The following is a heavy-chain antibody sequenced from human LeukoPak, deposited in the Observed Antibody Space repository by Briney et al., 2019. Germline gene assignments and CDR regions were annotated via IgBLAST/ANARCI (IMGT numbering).Heavy chain of an antibody. CDR2: IYYSGTA. J-gene: IGHJ4*02. V-gene: IGHV4-59*01. CDR3: ARGVYIAAAQYAY. CDR1: GGSISSYY. D-gene: IGHD6-13*01. Sequence: SETLSLTCTVSGGSISSYYWSWIRQPPGKGLEWIGYIYYSGTANYNPSLKSRVTISVDTSKNQFSLKLSSVTAADTAVYYCARGVYIAAAQYAYWGQGTLVTVSS.